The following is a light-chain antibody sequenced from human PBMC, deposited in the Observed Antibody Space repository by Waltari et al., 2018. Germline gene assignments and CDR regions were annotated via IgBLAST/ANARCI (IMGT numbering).Light chain of an antibody. CDR2: LGS. CDR3: MQAVQTVIT. CDR1: QSLLHRNGYNY. V-gene: IGKV2-28*01. Sequence: DIVLTQSPLSLPVTPGEPASISCRSSQSLLHRNGYNYLNWYLQKPGQSPHLLIYLGSYRASGVPDRFSGSGSGTDFTLKISRVEAEDVGVYYCMQAVQTVITFGGGTKVEIK. J-gene: IGKJ4*01.